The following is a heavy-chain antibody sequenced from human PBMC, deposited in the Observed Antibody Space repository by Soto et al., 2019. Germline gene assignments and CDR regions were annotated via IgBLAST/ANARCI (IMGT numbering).Heavy chain of an antibody. Sequence: PGESLKISCAASGFTFSAYSMNWVRQAPGKGLEWVSYISSSSSTIFYTDSVKGRLTISRDTSKNTLYLQMNSLRAEDTAVYYCARDRGNGVDVWGQGTTVTVSS. CDR3: ARDRGNGVDV. D-gene: IGHD1-26*01. J-gene: IGHJ6*02. V-gene: IGHV3-48*01. CDR2: ISSSSSTI. CDR1: GFTFSAYS.